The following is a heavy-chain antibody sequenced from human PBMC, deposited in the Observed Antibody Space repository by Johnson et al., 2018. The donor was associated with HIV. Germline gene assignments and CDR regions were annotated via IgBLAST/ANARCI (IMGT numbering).Heavy chain of an antibody. CDR2: ISYDGSNK. CDR1: GFTFSSHW. V-gene: IGHV3-33*05. J-gene: IGHJ3*02. Sequence: QVQLVESGGGLVQPGGSLRLSCAVSGFTFSSHWMTWVRQAPGKGLEWVAVISYDGSNKYYADSVKGRFTISRDNSKNTLYLQMNSLRAEDTAVYYCARSGGYPNAFDIWGQGTMVTVSS. D-gene: IGHD6-13*01. CDR3: ARSGGYPNAFDI.